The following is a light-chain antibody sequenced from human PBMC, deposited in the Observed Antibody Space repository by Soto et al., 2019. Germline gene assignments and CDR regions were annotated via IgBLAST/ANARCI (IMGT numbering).Light chain of an antibody. CDR3: SSYTTGSTLPWV. V-gene: IGLV2-8*01. Sequence: QSALTQPPSASGSPGQSVTISCAGTSNDVGGYNYVSWYQQHPGKAPKVIIYEVSKRPSGVPDRFSGSKSGNTASLTVSGLQAEDEADYYCSSYTTGSTLPWVFGTGTKLTVL. CDR2: EVS. CDR1: SNDVGGYNY. J-gene: IGLJ1*01.